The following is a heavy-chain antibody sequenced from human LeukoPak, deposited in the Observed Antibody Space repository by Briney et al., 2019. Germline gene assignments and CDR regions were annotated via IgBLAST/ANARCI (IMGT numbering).Heavy chain of an antibody. CDR2: IYHSGST. Sequence: SGTLSLTCTVSGGSISSNNWWGWVRQPPGKGLEWIGEIYHSGSTNYNPSLKSRVTISVDTSKNQFSLKLSSVTAADTAVYYCARDGRGLGFYYYYMDVWGKGTTVTVSS. V-gene: IGHV4-4*02. CDR1: GGSISSNNW. J-gene: IGHJ6*03. CDR3: ARDGRGLGFYYYYMDV.